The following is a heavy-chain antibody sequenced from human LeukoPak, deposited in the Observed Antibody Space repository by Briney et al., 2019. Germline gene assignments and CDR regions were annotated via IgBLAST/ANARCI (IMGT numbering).Heavy chain of an antibody. CDR2: INHSGST. V-gene: IGHV4-34*01. Sequence: SETLSLTSAVYGGSFSGYYWSWIRQPPGKGLEWIGEINHSGSTNYNPSLKSRVTISVDTSKNQFSLRPSSVTAADTAVYYCARGLGSGSNGWGQGTLVTVSS. J-gene: IGHJ4*02. CDR3: ARGLGSGSNG. D-gene: IGHD2-8*01. CDR1: GGSFSGYY.